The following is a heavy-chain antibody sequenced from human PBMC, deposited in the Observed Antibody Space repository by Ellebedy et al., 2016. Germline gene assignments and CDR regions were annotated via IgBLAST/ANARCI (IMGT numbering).Heavy chain of an antibody. CDR1: GFTVSSNY. Sequence: GESLKISXAASGFTVSSNYMSWVRQAPGKGLEWVSVIYSGGSTYYADSVKGRFTISRDNSKNTLYLQMNSLRAEDTAVYYCARDIAGGSRAGFDYWGQGTLVTVSS. CDR3: ARDIAGGSRAGFDY. J-gene: IGHJ4*02. CDR2: IYSGGST. V-gene: IGHV3-66*01. D-gene: IGHD6-13*01.